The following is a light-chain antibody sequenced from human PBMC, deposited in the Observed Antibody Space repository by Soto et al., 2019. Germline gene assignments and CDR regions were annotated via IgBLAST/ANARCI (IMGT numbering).Light chain of an antibody. CDR3: SSYAGTNNLGV. J-gene: IGLJ1*01. CDR1: SSDVGYYNY. Sequence: QSVLTQPPSASGSPGHSVTISCTGTSSDVGYYNYVSWYQQHPGKAPKLMIYEVSKRPSGVPDRFSGSKSGNTASLTVSGLQDEDEADYYCSSYAGTNNLGVFGTGTKVTV. V-gene: IGLV2-8*01. CDR2: EVS.